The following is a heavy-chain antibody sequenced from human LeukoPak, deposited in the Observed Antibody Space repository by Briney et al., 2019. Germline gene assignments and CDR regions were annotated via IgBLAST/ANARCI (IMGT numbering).Heavy chain of an antibody. CDR1: GFTFSSYA. J-gene: IGHJ4*02. Sequence: PGRSLRLSCAASGFTFSSYAMSWVRQAPGKGLEWVSAISGSGGSTYYADSVKGRFAISRDNSKNTLYLQMNSLRAEDTAVYYCAKEGPVTYYYDSSGPFDYWGQGTLVTVSS. CDR2: ISGSGGST. D-gene: IGHD3-22*01. V-gene: IGHV3-23*01. CDR3: AKEGPVTYYYDSSGPFDY.